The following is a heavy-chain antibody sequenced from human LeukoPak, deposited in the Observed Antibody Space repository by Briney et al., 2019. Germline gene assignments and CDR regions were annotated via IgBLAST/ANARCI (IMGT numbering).Heavy chain of an antibody. CDR2: ISTGSNYI. J-gene: IGHJ4*02. CDR1: GFTFRTYT. Sequence: PGGSLRLSCAASGFTFRTYTMHRVRQAPGKGLEWVSSISTGSNYIYYADSVKGRFTISRDNAKNSLYLQMNSLLAEDTAVYYCARLFDYGDYRAEPYWGQGTLVTVSS. CDR3: ARLFDYGDYRAEPY. V-gene: IGHV3-21*01. D-gene: IGHD4-17*01.